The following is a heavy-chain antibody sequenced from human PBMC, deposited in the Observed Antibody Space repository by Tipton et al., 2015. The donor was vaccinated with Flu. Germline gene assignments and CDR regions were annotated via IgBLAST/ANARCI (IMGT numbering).Heavy chain of an antibody. V-gene: IGHV4-59*01. D-gene: IGHD1-26*01. Sequence: TLSLTCTVSGGSISSYYWSWIRQPPGKGLEWIGYIYYSGSTNYNPSLKSRVTISVDTSKNQFSLKLSSVTAADTAVYYCARFLGGATGGHGDYWGQGTLVTVSS. J-gene: IGHJ4*02. CDR1: GGSISSYY. CDR3: ARFLGGATGGHGDY. CDR2: IYYSGST.